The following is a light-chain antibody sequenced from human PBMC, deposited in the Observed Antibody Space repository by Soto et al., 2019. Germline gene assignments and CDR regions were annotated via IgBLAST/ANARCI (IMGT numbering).Light chain of an antibody. J-gene: IGLJ1*01. CDR2: EVT. Sequence: QSVLTQPASVSGSPGQSITISCTGTSGDIGSYNRVSWYQQHPGKAPKLIIYEVTDRPSGVSNRFSGSKSGNTASLTISGLRAEDEAEYYCSSYTNINTRACVFXTGTKVT. CDR1: SGDIGSYNR. V-gene: IGLV2-14*01. CDR3: SSYTNINTRACV.